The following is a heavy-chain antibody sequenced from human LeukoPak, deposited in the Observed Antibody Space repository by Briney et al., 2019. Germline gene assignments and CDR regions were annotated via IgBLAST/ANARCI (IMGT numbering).Heavy chain of an antibody. J-gene: IGHJ4*02. Sequence: GGSLRLSCAASGFTFGSYSMNWVRQAPGKGLEWVSSISSSSSYIYYADSVKGRFTISRDNAKNSLYLQMNSLRAEDTAVYYCARGGLIAVARSDYWGQGTLVAVSS. V-gene: IGHV3-21*01. D-gene: IGHD6-19*01. CDR3: ARGGLIAVARSDY. CDR2: ISSSSSYI. CDR1: GFTFGSYS.